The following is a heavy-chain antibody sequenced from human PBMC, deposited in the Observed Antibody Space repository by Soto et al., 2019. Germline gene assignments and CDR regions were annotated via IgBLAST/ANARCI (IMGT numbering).Heavy chain of an antibody. D-gene: IGHD4-17*01. Sequence: GGSLRLSCAASGFTVSSNYMSWVRQAPGKGLEWVSVIYSGGSTYYADSMKGRFTISRDNSKNTLYLQMNSLRAEDTAVYYCAAVTTPVDYYYYMDVWGNGTTVTVSS. CDR1: GFTVSSNY. J-gene: IGHJ6*03. CDR2: IYSGGST. CDR3: AAVTTPVDYYYYMDV. V-gene: IGHV3-66*01.